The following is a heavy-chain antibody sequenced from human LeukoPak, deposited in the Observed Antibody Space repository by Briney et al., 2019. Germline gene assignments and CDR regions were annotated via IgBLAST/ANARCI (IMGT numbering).Heavy chain of an antibody. J-gene: IGHJ4*02. Sequence: GGSLRLSCEASGFTFRRYAMHWVRQAPGKGLEGVAVISFDGTTTYYADSVKGRFTISRDNSRNTVYLQMNSLGTEDTAVYYCAKRLYSGSALGVGDFDYGGQGPLVTVSS. CDR3: AKRLYSGSALGVGDFDY. V-gene: IGHV3-30*04. CDR2: ISFDGTTT. CDR1: GFTFRRYA. D-gene: IGHD5-12*01.